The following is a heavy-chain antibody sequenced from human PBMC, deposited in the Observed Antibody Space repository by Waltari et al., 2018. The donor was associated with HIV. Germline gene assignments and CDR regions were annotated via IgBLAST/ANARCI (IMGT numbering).Heavy chain of an antibody. V-gene: IGHV3-74*01. CDR2: IKPDGTQT. CDR1: GFTFSRYC. CDR3: TGDTFGNDDF. Sequence: EVRLVESGGGLGQPGGSLILSCAGSGFTFSRYCMNWGRQTPGKGLEWVSRIKPDGTQTDYADSVKGRFTISRDNAKSTLHLQLNALSVEDTALYFCTGDTFGNDDFWGQGVLVTVSS. D-gene: IGHD1-1*01. J-gene: IGHJ4*02.